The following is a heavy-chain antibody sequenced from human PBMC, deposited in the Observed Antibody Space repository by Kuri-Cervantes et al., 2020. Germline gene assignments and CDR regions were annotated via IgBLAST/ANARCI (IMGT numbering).Heavy chain of an antibody. CDR1: GYTFTSYG. CDR2: MNPNSGTT. CDR3: ARVVGATTAYYYMDV. J-gene: IGHJ6*03. D-gene: IGHD1-26*01. Sequence: ASVKVSCKASGYTFTSYGISWVRQATGQGLEWMGWMNPNSGTTGYAQKFQGRVTMTRNTSIRTAYMELSSLRSEDTAVYYCARVVGATTAYYYMDVWGKGTTVTVSS. V-gene: IGHV1-8*02.